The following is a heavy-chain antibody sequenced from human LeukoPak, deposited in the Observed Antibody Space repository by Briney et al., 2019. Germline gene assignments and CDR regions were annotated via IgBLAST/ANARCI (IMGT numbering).Heavy chain of an antibody. CDR3: ARVGYYDILTGYEAYYGMDV. CDR2: ISAYNGNT. V-gene: IGHV1-18*01. Sequence: GASVKVSCKASGGTFSSYAISWVRQAPGQGLEWMGWISAYNGNTNYAQKLQGRVTMTTDTSTSTAYMELRSLRSDDTAVYYCARVGYYDILTGYEAYYGMDVWGQGTTVTVSS. J-gene: IGHJ6*02. CDR1: GGTFSSYA. D-gene: IGHD3-9*01.